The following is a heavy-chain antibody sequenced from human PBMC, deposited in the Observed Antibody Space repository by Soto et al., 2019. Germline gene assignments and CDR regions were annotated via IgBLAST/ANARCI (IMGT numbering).Heavy chain of an antibody. CDR1: GYSFTSYW. V-gene: IGHV5-51*01. D-gene: IGHD3-10*01. Sequence: EVQLVQSGAEVKKPGESLKVSCKGSGYSFTSYWIGWVRQMPGKGLDWMGIIYPGDSDTRYSPSFQGQVTISADKSISTAYLQGNSLKASDTAMYYCARASGSGRDDSPADSWGQGTLVTVSS. CDR3: ARASGSGRDDSPADS. J-gene: IGHJ4*02. CDR2: IYPGDSDT.